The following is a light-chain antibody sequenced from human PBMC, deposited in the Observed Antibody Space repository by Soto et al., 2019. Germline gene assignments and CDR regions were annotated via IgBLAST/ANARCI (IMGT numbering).Light chain of an antibody. CDR1: QDISTG. V-gene: IGKV1-16*01. Sequence: DIQMTQSPSSVSASVGDSVTITCRASQDISTGLAWFQQRPGKAPKPLIYDIIYLQSGVPSRFSGSGSGSDFSLTISSLQPEDFATYYCQQYKTFPFTFGPGTKVDLK. CDR3: QQYKTFPFT. CDR2: DII. J-gene: IGKJ3*01.